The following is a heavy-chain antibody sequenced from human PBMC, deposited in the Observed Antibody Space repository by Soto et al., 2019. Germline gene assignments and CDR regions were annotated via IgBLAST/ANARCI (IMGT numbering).Heavy chain of an antibody. CDR1: GGTFSSYA. CDR2: IIPIFGTA. Sequence: QVQLVQSGAEVKKPGSSVKVSCKASGGTFSSYAISWVRQAPGQGLEWMGGIIPIFGTANYAQKFQGRVTITADESTSTAYVELSSLRSEDTAVYYCARGYYDSSGYSGYFDYWGQGTLVTVSS. V-gene: IGHV1-69*01. CDR3: ARGYYDSSGYSGYFDY. D-gene: IGHD3-22*01. J-gene: IGHJ4*02.